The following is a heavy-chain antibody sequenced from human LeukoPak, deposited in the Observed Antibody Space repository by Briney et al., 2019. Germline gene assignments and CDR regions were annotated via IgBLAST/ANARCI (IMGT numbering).Heavy chain of an antibody. Sequence: QPGGSLRLSCAASGFTFSSYSMNWVRQAPGKGLEWVSYISSNSNTIYYADSVKGRFTISRDNAKNSLYLQMNSLRAEDTAVYYCARRREMAKRSLDYWGQGTLVIVSS. CDR1: GFTFSSYS. V-gene: IGHV3-48*04. CDR2: ISSNSNTI. D-gene: IGHD5-24*01. CDR3: ARRREMAKRSLDY. J-gene: IGHJ4*02.